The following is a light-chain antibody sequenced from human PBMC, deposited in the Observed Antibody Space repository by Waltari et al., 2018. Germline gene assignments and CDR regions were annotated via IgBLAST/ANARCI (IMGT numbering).Light chain of an antibody. CDR3: SSYTSSSTPGV. J-gene: IGLJ1*01. V-gene: IGLV2-14*03. CDR1: SSDVVGYNY. Sequence: QSALTQPASVSGSPGQSITISCTASSSDVVGYNYVSWYQQHPGTAPKLLISDVRNRPAGVATRFSGSKSGNTASLTISGLQADDEADYYCSSYTSSSTPGVFGTGTKVTVL. CDR2: DVR.